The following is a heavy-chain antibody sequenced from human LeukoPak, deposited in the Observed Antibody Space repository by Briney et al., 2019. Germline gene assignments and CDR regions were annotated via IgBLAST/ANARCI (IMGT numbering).Heavy chain of an antibody. CDR3: ARGPYYYDSSGYYPGDY. D-gene: IGHD3-22*01. CDR2: ISDSGAST. J-gene: IGHJ4*02. V-gene: IGHV3-23*01. Sequence: GGSLRLSCAASGFTFSSYAMNWVRQTPGKGLEWVSSISDSGASTYYADSVKGRFTISRDNSKNTLYLQMNSLRVEDTAVYYCARGPYYYDSSGYYPGDYWGQGTLVTVSS. CDR1: GFTFSSYA.